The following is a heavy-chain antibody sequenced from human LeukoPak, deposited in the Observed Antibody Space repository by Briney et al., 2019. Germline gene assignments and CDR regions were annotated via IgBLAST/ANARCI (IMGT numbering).Heavy chain of an antibody. V-gene: IGHV1-2*02. J-gene: IGHJ4*02. D-gene: IGHD6-13*01. CDR1: GYTFTGYY. CDR3: ARKGSSSWSNYFDY. CDR2: INPNSGGT. Sequence: ASVKVSCKASGYTFTGYYMHWVRQAPGQGLEWMGWINPNSGGTNYAQKFQGRVTMTRDTSISTAYTELSRLRSDDTAVYYCARKGSSSWSNYFDYWGQGTLVTVSS.